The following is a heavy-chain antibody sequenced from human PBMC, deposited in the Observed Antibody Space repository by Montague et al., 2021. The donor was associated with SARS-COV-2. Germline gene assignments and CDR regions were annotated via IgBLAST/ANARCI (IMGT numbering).Heavy chain of an antibody. D-gene: IGHD3-22*01. Sequence: SETLSLTCSVSGDSISNHYWSWIRQPPGKGLEWIGYISDRGNTKYNTSLKSRVTMSLDTSKNQFSLNLTSVTAADTAVYYCARPGRDRSAWNPWDWFDPWGQGIPVTVSS. CDR1: GDSISNHY. CDR3: ARPGRDRSAWNPWDWFDP. CDR2: ISDRGNT. V-gene: IGHV4-59*11. J-gene: IGHJ5*02.